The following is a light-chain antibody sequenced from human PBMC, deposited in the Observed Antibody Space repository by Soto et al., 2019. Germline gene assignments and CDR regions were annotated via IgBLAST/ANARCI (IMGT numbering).Light chain of an antibody. CDR3: QQYSNWPLT. CDR1: QTVYNN. CDR2: GAS. V-gene: IGKV3-15*01. J-gene: IGKJ4*01. Sequence: EIVMTQSLATLSVSPGERATLSCRASQTVYNNLAWYQQKPGQPPRLLIYGASARATGIPARFSGSGSGTDFTLTISSLQSEEFAVYYCQQYSNWPLTFGGGTKVEIK.